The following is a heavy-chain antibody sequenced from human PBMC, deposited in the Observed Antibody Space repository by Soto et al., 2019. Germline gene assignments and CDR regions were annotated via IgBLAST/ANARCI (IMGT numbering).Heavy chain of an antibody. D-gene: IGHD2-8*01. J-gene: IGHJ3*02. V-gene: IGHV1-24*01. CDR3: VTLLIREAFDI. CDR1: GDTLTELS. Sequence: ASVKVSCKVSGDTLTELSIHWVRQAPGKGLEWMGGFDPEDGNTKYAQKFQGRVTMTEDTSADTVYMELSSLRSEDTAVYYCVTLLIREAFDIWGLGTMVTVSS. CDR2: FDPEDGNT.